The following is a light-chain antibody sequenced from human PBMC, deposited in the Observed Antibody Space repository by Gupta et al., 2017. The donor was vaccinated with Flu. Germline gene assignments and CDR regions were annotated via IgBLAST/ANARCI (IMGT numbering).Light chain of an antibody. J-gene: IGKJ4*01. V-gene: IGKV1-17*01. CDR1: KGIRNN. CDR3: LQQNSYDQFT. Sequence: DIQMTHSPSSLSASVVDRVTITCRASKGIRNNLSWYQQKAGKAAKRLIYSGSSWQSGVPSRFSGSGFGTEFSLTISSLQPEDFATYYCLQQNSYDQFTFGGGTKLEIK. CDR2: SGS.